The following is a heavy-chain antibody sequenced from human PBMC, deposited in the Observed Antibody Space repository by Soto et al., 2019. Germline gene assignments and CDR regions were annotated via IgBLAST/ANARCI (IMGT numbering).Heavy chain of an antibody. V-gene: IGHV3-21*01. CDR1: GFTFSSYS. D-gene: IGHD6-13*01. CDR3: ARDRVAAAGLNWFDP. J-gene: IGHJ5*02. Sequence: GGSLRLSCAASGFTFSSYSMNWVRQAPGKGLEWVSSISSSSSYIYYADSVKGRFTISRDNAKNSLYLQMNSLRAEDTAVYYCARDRVAAAGLNWFDPWGQGTLVTVSS. CDR2: ISSSSSYI.